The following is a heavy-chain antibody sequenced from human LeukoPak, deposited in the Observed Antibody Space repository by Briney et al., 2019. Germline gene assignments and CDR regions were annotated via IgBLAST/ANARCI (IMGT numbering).Heavy chain of an antibody. V-gene: IGHV4-34*01. CDR1: GGSFSGYY. J-gene: IGHJ4*02. Sequence: SETLSLTCAVYGGSFSGYYWSWIRQPPGKGLEWIGEINHSGSTNYNPSLKSRVTISVDTSKNQFSLKLSSVTAADTALYYCATGSSGWYWGQGTLVTVSS. CDR3: ATGSSGWY. CDR2: INHSGST. D-gene: IGHD6-19*01.